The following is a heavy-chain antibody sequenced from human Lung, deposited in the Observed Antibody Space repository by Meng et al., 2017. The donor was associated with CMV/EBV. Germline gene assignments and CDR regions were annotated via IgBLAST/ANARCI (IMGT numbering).Heavy chain of an antibody. D-gene: IGHD4/OR15-4a*01. CDR3: AREDYRTLYFDY. J-gene: IGHJ4*02. V-gene: IGHV4-39*02. CDR1: GGSISSSSYY. CDR2: IYYSGST. Sequence: SXTLSLTCTVSGGSISSSSYYWGWIRQPPGKGLEWIGSIYYSGSTYYNPSLKSRVTISVDTSKNQFSLKLSSVTAADTAVYYCAREDYRTLYFDYWGQGTXVTGSS.